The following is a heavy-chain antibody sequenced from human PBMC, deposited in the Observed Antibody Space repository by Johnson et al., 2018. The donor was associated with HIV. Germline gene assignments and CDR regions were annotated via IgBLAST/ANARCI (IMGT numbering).Heavy chain of an antibody. Sequence: QMQLVESGGGVVQPGGSLRLSCVASGFNFSNYGMHWVRQAPGKGLEWVAFIRHDGNNQNYEDSVKARFSISRDNSKNTLYLQMNRLRTEDTALYYCAKLVGATHPLDIWGQGTMVTVSS. D-gene: IGHD1-26*01. CDR2: IRHDGNNQ. CDR1: GFNFSNYG. CDR3: AKLVGATHPLDI. J-gene: IGHJ3*02. V-gene: IGHV3-30*02.